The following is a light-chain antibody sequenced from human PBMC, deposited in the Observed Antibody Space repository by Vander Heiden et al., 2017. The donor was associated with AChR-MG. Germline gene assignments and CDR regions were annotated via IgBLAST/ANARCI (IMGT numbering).Light chain of an antibody. Sequence: IVMTQSPDSLAVSLGERATINCKSSQSILYSSNNKNHLAWYQQKPGQPPKLLIFWASTRKAGVPDRFSGSGSGTDFTLTISSRQAEDVATYYCQQHDGCIPYTFGQGTKVEIK. J-gene: IGKJ2*01. CDR2: WAS. V-gene: IGKV4-1*01. CDR1: QSILYSSNNKNH. CDR3: QQHDGCIPYT.